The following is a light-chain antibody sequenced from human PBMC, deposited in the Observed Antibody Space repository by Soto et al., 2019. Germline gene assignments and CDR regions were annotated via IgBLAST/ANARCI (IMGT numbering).Light chain of an antibody. CDR3: QKYYSGPET. Sequence: DIQMTQSPSSLSASVGDRVTITCRASQGIGNYLDWYQQQPGKEPKNLIYDASTLKSGVPSLFSGSGSGTDFTLTISSMQPEDVATYYCQKYYSGPETFGQGTKVEIK. V-gene: IGKV1-27*01. J-gene: IGKJ1*01. CDR2: DAS. CDR1: QGIGNY.